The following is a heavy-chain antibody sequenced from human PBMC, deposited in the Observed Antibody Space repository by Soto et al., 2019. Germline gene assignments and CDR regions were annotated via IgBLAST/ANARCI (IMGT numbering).Heavy chain of an antibody. D-gene: IGHD2-15*01. CDR2: ISSSSSYI. CDR1: GFTFSSYS. Sequence: GGSLRLSCAASGFTFSSYSMNWVRQAPGKGLEWVSSISSSSSYIYYADSVKGRFTISRDNAKNSLYLQMNSLRAEDTAVYYCARDRILDYYYYYGMVVWCQGTTVTVSS. V-gene: IGHV3-21*01. CDR3: ARDRILDYYYYYGMVV. J-gene: IGHJ6*02.